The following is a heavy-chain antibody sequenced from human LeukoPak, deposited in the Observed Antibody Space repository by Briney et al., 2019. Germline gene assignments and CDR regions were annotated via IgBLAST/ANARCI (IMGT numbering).Heavy chain of an antibody. CDR1: GGSISSYY. CDR3: ARKAVYYGSGSSGFDY. J-gene: IGHJ4*02. Sequence: SETLSLTCTVSGGSISSYYWSWIRQPPGKGLEWIGYIYYSGSTNYNPSLKSRVTISVDTSKNQFSLKLSSVTAADTAVYYCARKAVYYGSGSSGFDYWGQGTLVTVSS. V-gene: IGHV4-59*12. CDR2: IYYSGST. D-gene: IGHD3-10*01.